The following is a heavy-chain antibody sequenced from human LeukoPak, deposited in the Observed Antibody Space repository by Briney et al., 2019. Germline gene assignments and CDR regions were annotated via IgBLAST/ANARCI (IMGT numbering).Heavy chain of an antibody. J-gene: IGHJ4*02. CDR2: IIPIFGTA. D-gene: IGHD3-22*01. V-gene: IGHV1-69*05. Sequence: GASVKVSCKASGGTFSSYTISWVRQAPGQGLEWMGGIIPIFGTANYAQKFQGRVTITTDESTSTAYMELSSLRSEDTAVYYCASNTYYYDSSGYSSLGYWGQGTLVTVSS. CDR3: ASNTYYYDSSGYSSLGY. CDR1: GGTFSSYT.